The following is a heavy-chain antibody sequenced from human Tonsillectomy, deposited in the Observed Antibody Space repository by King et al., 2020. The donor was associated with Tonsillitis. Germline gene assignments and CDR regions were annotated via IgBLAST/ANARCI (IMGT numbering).Heavy chain of an antibody. Sequence: ITLKESGPTLVKPTQTLTLTCTFSGFSLSTSGVGVGWIRQPPGQALEWLALIYWDDDQRYSPSLKTRLTITKDTSKNQVVLRMTNMEAEDTATYYCAHRCRGGLRGGGSCYGDIFDIWGQGTRVAVSS. D-gene: IGHD4-17*01. CDR2: IYWDDDQ. CDR3: AHRCRGGLRGGGSCYGDIFDI. CDR1: GFSLSTSGVG. V-gene: IGHV2-5*02. J-gene: IGHJ3*02.